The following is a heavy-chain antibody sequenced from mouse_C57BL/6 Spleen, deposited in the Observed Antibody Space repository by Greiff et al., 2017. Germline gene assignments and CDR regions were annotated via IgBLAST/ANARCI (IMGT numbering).Heavy chain of an antibody. J-gene: IGHJ3*01. V-gene: IGHV7-3*01. CDR1: GFTFTDYY. D-gene: IGHD4-1*01. CDR2: IRNKANGYTT. CDR3: ARSQTGSAWFAY. Sequence: DVMLVESGGGLVQPGGSLSLSCAASGFTFTDYYMSWVRQPPGKALEWLGFIRNKANGYTTEYSASVKGRFTISRANSQSYLYLQMNALRAEDRATYYCARSQTGSAWFAYWGQGTLVTVSA.